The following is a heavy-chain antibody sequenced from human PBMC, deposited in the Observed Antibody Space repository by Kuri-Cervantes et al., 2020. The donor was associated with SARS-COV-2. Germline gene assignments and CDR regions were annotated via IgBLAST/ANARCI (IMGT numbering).Heavy chain of an antibody. Sequence: GESLKISCAASGFTVSTNYMSWVRQAPGKGLEWVAVISYDGSNKYYADSVKGRFTISRDNSKNTLYLQMNSLRAEDTAVYYCARAGSSRTDEWLLLRWGQGTLVTVSS. CDR3: ARAGSSRTDEWLLLR. V-gene: IGHV3-30*01. J-gene: IGHJ4*02. CDR2: ISYDGSNK. D-gene: IGHD3-22*01. CDR1: GFTVSTNY.